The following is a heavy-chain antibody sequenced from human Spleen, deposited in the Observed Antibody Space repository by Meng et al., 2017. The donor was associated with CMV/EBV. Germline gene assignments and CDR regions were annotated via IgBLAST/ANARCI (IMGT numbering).Heavy chain of an antibody. CDR3: ASSQTSYGSGGYNSDC. CDR2: INPSGGST. J-gene: IGHJ4*02. V-gene: IGHV1-46*01. Sequence: ASVQVSCKASGYTFTSYYMHWVRQAPGQGLEWMGIINPSGGSTSYAQKFQGRVTMTRDTSTSTVYMELGSLRSEDTAVYYCASSQTSYGSGGYNSDCWGQGTLVTVSS. CDR1: GYTFTSYY. D-gene: IGHD3-10*01.